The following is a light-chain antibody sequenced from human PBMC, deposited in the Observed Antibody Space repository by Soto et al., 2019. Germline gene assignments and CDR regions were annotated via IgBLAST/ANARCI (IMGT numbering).Light chain of an antibody. CDR2: KAS. V-gene: IGKV1-5*03. CDR3: QQYNSYPLT. Sequence: DIPMTQSPSTLSASVGDRVTITCRASQSIRSWLAWYQQKPGKAPKLLIYKASSLESGVPSRFSGSGSGTEFTLTISSLQPDDFATYYCQQYNSYPLTFGGGTKVEIK. CDR1: QSIRSW. J-gene: IGKJ4*01.